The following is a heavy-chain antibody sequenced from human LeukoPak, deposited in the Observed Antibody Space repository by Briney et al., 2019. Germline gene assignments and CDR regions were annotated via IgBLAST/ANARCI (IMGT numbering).Heavy chain of an antibody. D-gene: IGHD3-10*01. CDR2: ISGIGGST. J-gene: IGHJ4*02. CDR1: GFTFSNYA. V-gene: IGHV3-23*01. CDR3: AKDPVRGVSDY. Sequence: GGSLRLSCAASGFTFSNYAMSWVRQAPGKGLEWVSAISGIGGSTYYADSVKGRFTISRDNSKNTLYLQMNSLRAEDTAVYYCAKDPVRGVSDYWGQGTLVTASS.